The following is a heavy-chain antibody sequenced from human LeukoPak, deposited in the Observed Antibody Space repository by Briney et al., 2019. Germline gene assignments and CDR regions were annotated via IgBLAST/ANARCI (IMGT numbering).Heavy chain of an antibody. D-gene: IGHD3-22*01. Sequence: ASVKVSCKASGYTFTSYGISWVRQAPGQGLEWMGWISAYNCNTNYAQKLQGRVTMTTDTSTSTAYMELRSLRSDDTAVYYCARLDDSSGYYLAPSSLDYWGQGTLVAVSS. CDR2: ISAYNCNT. CDR3: ARLDDSSGYYLAPSSLDY. CDR1: GYTFTSYG. J-gene: IGHJ4*02. V-gene: IGHV1-18*01.